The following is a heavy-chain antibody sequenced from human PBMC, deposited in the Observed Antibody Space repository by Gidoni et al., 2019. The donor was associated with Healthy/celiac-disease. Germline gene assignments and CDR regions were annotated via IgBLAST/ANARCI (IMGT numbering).Heavy chain of an antibody. CDR2: IYYSGST. J-gene: IGHJ4*02. V-gene: IGHV4-39*07. D-gene: IGHD6-19*01. CDR3: AGIPPYSSGWPNSFDY. Sequence: GLEWIGSIYYSGSTYYNPSLKSRVTISVDTSKNQFSLKLSSVTAADTAVYYCAGIPPYSSGWPNSFDYWGQGTLVTVSS.